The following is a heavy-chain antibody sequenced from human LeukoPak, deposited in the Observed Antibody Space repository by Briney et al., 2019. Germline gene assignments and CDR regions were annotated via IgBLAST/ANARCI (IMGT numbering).Heavy chain of an antibody. CDR2: ISYDGSNK. CDR3: AKVRWDNSGWFYLDN. D-gene: IGHD6-19*01. V-gene: IGHV3-30*18. Sequence: PGGSLRLSCAASGFTFSDYNMHWVRQAPGKGLEWVAVISYDGSNKYYADSVKGRFTISRDNSKNTLYLQMNSLTDEDTAVYYCAKVRWDNSGWFYLDNWRRGTLVPV. CDR1: GFTFSDYN. J-gene: IGHJ4*02.